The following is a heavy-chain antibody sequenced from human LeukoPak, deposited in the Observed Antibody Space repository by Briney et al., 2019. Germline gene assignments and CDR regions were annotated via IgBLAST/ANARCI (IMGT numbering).Heavy chain of an antibody. D-gene: IGHD6-13*01. J-gene: IGHJ6*03. CDR2: IYYSGST. CDR3: ARGLAADSSSWYTHYYYYMDV. Sequence: SETLSLTCTVSGGSLSSQYWSWIRQPPGKGLEWIGYIYYSGSTNYNPSLKSRVTISVDTSKNQFSLKLSSVTAADTAVYYCARGLAADSSSWYTHYYYYMDVWGKGTTVTVSS. V-gene: IGHV4-59*11. CDR1: GGSLSSQY.